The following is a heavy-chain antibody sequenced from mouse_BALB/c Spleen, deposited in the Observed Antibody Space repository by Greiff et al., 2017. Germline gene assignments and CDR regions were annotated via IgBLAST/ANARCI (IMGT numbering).Heavy chain of an antibody. CDR2: IWGGGST. V-gene: IGHV2-6-4*01. J-gene: IGHJ4*01. CDR3: ARGGFITTVDYAMDY. Sequence: VKLVESGPGLVAPSPSLSITCTVSGFSLSSYSIHWVRQPPGKGLEWLGMIWGGGSTDYNSALNSRLSISKDNSKSQVFLKMNSLQTDDTAMYYCARGGFITTVDYAMDYWGQGTSVTVSS. CDR1: GFSLSSYS. D-gene: IGHD1-1*01.